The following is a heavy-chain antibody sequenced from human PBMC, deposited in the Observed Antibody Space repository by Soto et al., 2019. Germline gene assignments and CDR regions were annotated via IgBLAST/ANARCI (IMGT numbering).Heavy chain of an antibody. Sequence: EVQLVESGGGLVKPGGSLRLSCAASGFTFSSYSMNWVRQAPGKGLEWVSSISSSSSYIYYADSVKGRFTISRDNAKNSLYLQMNSLRAEDTAVYYCARETVSSGSWHYWGQGTLVTVSS. J-gene: IGHJ4*02. CDR3: ARETVSSGSWHY. V-gene: IGHV3-21*01. CDR1: GFTFSSYS. CDR2: ISSSSSYI. D-gene: IGHD6-19*01.